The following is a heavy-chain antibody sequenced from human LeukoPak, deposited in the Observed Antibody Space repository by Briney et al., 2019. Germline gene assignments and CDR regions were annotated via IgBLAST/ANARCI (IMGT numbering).Heavy chain of an antibody. CDR3: LSYQPIDDAFDI. Sequence: ASVTVSYKSSGYTFTSYYIHWGRQAPGQGLEWMGIINPSGGSTSYAQKFQGRVTMTRDTSTSTVYMELSSLRSEDTAVYYWLSYQPIDDAFDIWGQGTRVTVSS. J-gene: IGHJ3*02. V-gene: IGHV1-46*01. CDR2: INPSGGST. D-gene: IGHD2-2*01. CDR1: GYTFTSYY.